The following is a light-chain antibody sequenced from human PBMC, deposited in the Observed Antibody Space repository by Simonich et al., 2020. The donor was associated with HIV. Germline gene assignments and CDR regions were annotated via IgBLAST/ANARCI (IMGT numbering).Light chain of an antibody. V-gene: IGLV2-8*01. Sequence: QSALTQPPSASGAPGQSVTISCTGTSSDVGGYNYVSWYQQHPGKAPKLMIFGVSTRPSGVPDRFSGSRSGNTASLTVSGLQAEDEADYYCSSYRSTNNVIFGGGTKLTVL. CDR2: GVS. CDR3: SSYRSTNNVI. CDR1: SSDVGGYNY. J-gene: IGLJ2*01.